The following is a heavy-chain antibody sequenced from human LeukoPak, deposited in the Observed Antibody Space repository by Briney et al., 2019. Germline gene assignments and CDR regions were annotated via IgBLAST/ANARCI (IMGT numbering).Heavy chain of an antibody. CDR2: ISTYNGNT. CDR1: GYTFISYG. D-gene: IGHD2-2*01. Sequence: ASVKVSCKASGYTFISYGISWVRQAPGQGLEWMGWISTYNGNTNYAQKLQGRVTITTNTSTSTAYMELRSLRSDDTAMYYCARERNTDVVPYYYYYMDVWGKGTTVTVSS. CDR3: ARERNTDVVPYYYYYMDV. J-gene: IGHJ6*03. V-gene: IGHV1-18*01.